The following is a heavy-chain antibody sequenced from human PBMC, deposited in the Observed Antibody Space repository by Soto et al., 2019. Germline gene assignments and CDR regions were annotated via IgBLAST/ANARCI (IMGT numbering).Heavy chain of an antibody. CDR3: ATPSLTYFHY. J-gene: IGHJ4*02. CDR2: IKTQTDGEAT. V-gene: IGHV3-15*01. CDR1: RFTFADAW. D-gene: IGHD3-9*01. Sequence: GESLRLSCAAYRFTFADAWMAWVRQAPGRGLEWVGLIKTQTDGEATDFAAPVKGRFTISRDDSKNTLDLQMNDMRTEYTAVYYCATPSLTYFHYWGQGTLVTVSS.